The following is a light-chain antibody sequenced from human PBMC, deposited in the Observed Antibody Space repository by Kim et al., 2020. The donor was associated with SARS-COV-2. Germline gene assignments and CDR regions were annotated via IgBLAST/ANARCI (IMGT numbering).Light chain of an antibody. J-gene: IGKJ1*01. V-gene: IGKV3-20*01. CDR3: QQYGSSPRT. CDR1: QSVSSND. CDR2: GAS. Sequence: SPGERATLFCRASQSVSSNDLAWYQQTPGQAPRLLIYGASSRATDIPDRFSGGGSGTDFTLTISRLEPEDFAVYYCQQYGSSPRTFGQGTKVDIK.